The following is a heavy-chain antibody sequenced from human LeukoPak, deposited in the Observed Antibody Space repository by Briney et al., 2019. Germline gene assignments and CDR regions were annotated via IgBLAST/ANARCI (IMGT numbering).Heavy chain of an antibody. J-gene: IGHJ4*02. CDR1: GGSFSGYY. CDR2: INHSGST. CDR3: ARVPGYYDSSGYYIPRGYYFDY. V-gene: IGHV4-34*01. D-gene: IGHD3-22*01. Sequence: ASETLSLTCAVYGGSFSGYYWSWIRQPPGKGLEWIGEINHSGSTNYNPSLKSRVTISVDTSKNQFSLKLSSVTAADTAVYYCARVPGYYDSSGYYIPRGYYFDYWGQETLVTVSS.